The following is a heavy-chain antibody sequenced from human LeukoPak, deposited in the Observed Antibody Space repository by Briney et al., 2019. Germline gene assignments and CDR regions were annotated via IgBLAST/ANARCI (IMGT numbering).Heavy chain of an antibody. CDR1: GFTFSSYW. CDR3: ARVRIAAAGIDY. J-gene: IGHJ4*02. CDR2: INSDGSST. V-gene: IGHV3-74*01. Sequence: GGSLRLSCAASGFTFSSYWMPWVRQAPGKGLVWVSRINSDGSSTSYADSVKGRFTIPRDNAKNTLYLQMNSLRAEDTAVYYCARVRIAAAGIDYWGQGTLVTVSS. D-gene: IGHD6-13*01.